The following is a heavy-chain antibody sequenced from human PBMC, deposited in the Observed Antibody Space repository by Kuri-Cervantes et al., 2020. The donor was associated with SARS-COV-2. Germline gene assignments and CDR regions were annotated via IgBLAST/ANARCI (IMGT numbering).Heavy chain of an antibody. Sequence: GGSLRLSCAASGFLVSKNYMSWVRQGPGKGLEWVSVLYSSGSTFYADSVKGRFIISRDNSKNTLYLQMNSLRAEDTAVYYCATSQEKVVITLGDVWGQGTTVTVSS. CDR3: ATSQEKVVITLGDV. D-gene: IGHD3-22*01. J-gene: IGHJ6*02. CDR2: LYSSGST. V-gene: IGHV3-53*01. CDR1: GFLVSKNY.